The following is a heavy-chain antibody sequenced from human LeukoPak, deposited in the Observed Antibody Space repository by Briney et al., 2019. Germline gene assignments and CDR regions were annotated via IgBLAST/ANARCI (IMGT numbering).Heavy chain of an antibody. CDR3: ATRLTTVTITGYFQH. D-gene: IGHD4-11*01. V-gene: IGHV1-24*01. Sequence: ASVKVSCKVSGYTLTELSMHWVRQAPGKGLEWMGGFDPKDGETIYAQKFQGRVTMTEDTSTDTAYMELSSLRSEDTAVYYCATRLTTVTITGYFQHWGQGTLVTVSS. CDR2: FDPKDGET. CDR1: GYTLTELS. J-gene: IGHJ1*01.